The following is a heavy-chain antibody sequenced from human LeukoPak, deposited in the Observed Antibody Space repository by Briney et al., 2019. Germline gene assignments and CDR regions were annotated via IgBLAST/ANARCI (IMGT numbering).Heavy chain of an antibody. V-gene: IGHV4-59*01. CDR3: ARDRLGRYNWNYKTGGDAFDI. J-gene: IGHJ3*02. Sequence: SETLSLTCTVSGGSISSYYWSWIRQPPGKGLEWIGYIYYSGSTNYNPSLKSRVTISVDTSKNQFSLKLSSVTAADTAVYYCARDRLGRYNWNYKTGGDAFDIWGQGTMVTVSS. CDR2: IYYSGST. CDR1: GGSISSYY. D-gene: IGHD1-7*01.